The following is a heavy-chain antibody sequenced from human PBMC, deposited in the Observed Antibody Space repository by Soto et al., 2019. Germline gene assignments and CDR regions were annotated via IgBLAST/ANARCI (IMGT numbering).Heavy chain of an antibody. D-gene: IGHD2-2*01. V-gene: IGHV3-23*01. J-gene: IGHJ5*02. Sequence: GGSLRLSCIASEFTFISSLMRWVRQAPGKGLEWVSAISGSGGSTYYADSVKGRFTISRDNSKNTPYLQMNSLRAEDTAVYYCAVHEVIIVVAAGNHTWGQGTLVTVSS. CDR1: EFTFISSL. CDR2: ISGSGGST. CDR3: AVHEVIIVVAAGNHT.